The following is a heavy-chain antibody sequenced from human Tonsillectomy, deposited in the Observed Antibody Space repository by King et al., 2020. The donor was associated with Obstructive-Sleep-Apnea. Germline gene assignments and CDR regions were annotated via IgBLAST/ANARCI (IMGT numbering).Heavy chain of an antibody. CDR3: ASTQVGTTPSYFDY. J-gene: IGHJ4*02. D-gene: IGHD1-26*01. Sequence: VQLVESGAEVKKPGESLRISCKGSGYSFTMYWISWVRQMPGKGLEWMGRIDPSESYTNYSPSFQGHVTIPADKSISTAYLQWSSLKASDTAMYYCASTQVGTTPSYFDYWGQGTLVTVSS. CDR2: IDPSESYT. CDR1: GYSFTMYW. V-gene: IGHV5-10-1*01.